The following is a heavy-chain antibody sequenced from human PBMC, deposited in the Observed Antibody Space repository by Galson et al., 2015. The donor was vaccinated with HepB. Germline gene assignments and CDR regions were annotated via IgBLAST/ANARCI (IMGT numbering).Heavy chain of an antibody. Sequence: SETLSLTCTVSGGSISSSNYYWVWIRQSPGKGLEWIGSIHYSGTSYYNPSFKSRVTMSVDTSKSQFSLKVTSVAATDTAVFYCARRDNSGWYSWFDPWGQGTQVIVSS. CDR2: IHYSGTS. V-gene: IGHV4-39*01. CDR3: ARRDNSGWYSWFDP. CDR1: GGSISSSNYY. D-gene: IGHD6-13*01. J-gene: IGHJ5*02.